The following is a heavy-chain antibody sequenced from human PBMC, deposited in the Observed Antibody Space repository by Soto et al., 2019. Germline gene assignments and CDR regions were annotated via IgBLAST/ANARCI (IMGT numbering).Heavy chain of an antibody. CDR2: IYYSGST. J-gene: IGHJ5*02. Sequence: SETLSLTCTVSGGSISSYYWSWIRQHPGKGLEWIGYIYYSGSTYYNPSLKSRVTISVDTSKNQFSLKLSSVTAADTAVYYCARERYCSGGSCYRIDPWGQGTLVTVSS. CDR1: GGSISSYY. D-gene: IGHD2-15*01. V-gene: IGHV4-59*06. CDR3: ARERYCSGGSCYRIDP.